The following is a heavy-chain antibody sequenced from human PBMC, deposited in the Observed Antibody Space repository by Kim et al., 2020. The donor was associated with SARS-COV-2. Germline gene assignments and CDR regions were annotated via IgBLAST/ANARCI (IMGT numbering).Heavy chain of an antibody. V-gene: IGHV3-23*01. CDR1: GFTFSSYA. D-gene: IGHD6-13*01. J-gene: IGHJ6*02. CDR3: AKGREGGGSSSWYGIGRGPPTYYYYGMDV. CDR2: ISGSGGST. Sequence: GGSLRLSCAASGFTFSSYAMSWVRQAPGKGLEWVSAISGSGGSTYYADSVKGRFTISRDNSKNTLYLQMNSLRAEDTAVYYCAKGREGGGSSSWYGIGRGPPTYYYYGMDVWGQGTTVTVSS.